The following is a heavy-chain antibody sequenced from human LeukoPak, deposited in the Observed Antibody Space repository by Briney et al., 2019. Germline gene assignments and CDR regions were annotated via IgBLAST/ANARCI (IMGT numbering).Heavy chain of an antibody. CDR1: GYTFTGYY. J-gene: IGHJ3*02. CDR2: INPNSGGT. CDR3: ARGQQLAHDAFDI. V-gene: IGHV1-2*04. Sequence: ASVKVSCKASGYTFTGYYMHWVRQAPGQGREWMGWINPNSGGTNYAQTLQGWVTMTRDTSISTAYMELSRLRSDDTAVYYCARGQQLAHDAFDIWGQGTMVTVSS. D-gene: IGHD6-13*01.